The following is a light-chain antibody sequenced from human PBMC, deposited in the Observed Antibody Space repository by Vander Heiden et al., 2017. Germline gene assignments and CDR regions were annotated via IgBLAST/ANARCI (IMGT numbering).Light chain of an antibody. V-gene: IGLV1-44*01. Sequence: QSVLTQPPSASGTPGQRVTISCSGSSSNIGSNTVNWYQQLPGTAPKLLIYSNNQRPSGVHDRFSGSKSGTSASLAISGLQSKDEADYYCAAWDDSLNGVVFGGGTKLTVL. CDR3: AAWDDSLNGVV. J-gene: IGLJ2*01. CDR1: SSNIGSNT. CDR2: SNN.